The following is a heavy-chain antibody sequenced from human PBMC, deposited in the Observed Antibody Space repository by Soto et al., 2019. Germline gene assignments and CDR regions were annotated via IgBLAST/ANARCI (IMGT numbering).Heavy chain of an antibody. Sequence: GASVKVSCKASGYTFTSYAIHWVRQAPGQRLEWMGRISAYNGNTKYAQKLQGRVTMTTDTSTSTAYMELRSLRSDDTAVYYCARVVGALGHWFDPWGQGTLVTVSS. V-gene: IGHV1-18*01. CDR3: ARVVGALGHWFDP. J-gene: IGHJ5*02. CDR2: ISAYNGNT. D-gene: IGHD1-26*01. CDR1: GYTFTSYA.